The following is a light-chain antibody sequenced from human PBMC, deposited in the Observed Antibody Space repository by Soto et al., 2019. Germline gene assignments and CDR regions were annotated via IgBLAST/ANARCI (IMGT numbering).Light chain of an antibody. CDR3: QQRSNWPPIN. Sequence: TQSRGTLSFSPGDRATVSCSARQTVRGIYLAWYQQKPGQAPRLLIYGGSSRATGIPDRFSGSGSGTDFTLTISRLEPEDFAIYYCQQRSNWPPINFGQGTRLEI. CDR1: QTVRGIY. V-gene: IGKV3D-20*02. J-gene: IGKJ5*01. CDR2: GGS.